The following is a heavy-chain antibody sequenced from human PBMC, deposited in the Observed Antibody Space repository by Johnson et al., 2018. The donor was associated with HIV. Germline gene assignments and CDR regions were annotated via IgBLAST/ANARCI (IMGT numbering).Heavy chain of an antibody. J-gene: IGHJ3*02. CDR1: QFTFSSYA. CDR2: ISGSGGST. D-gene: IGHD1-1*01. V-gene: IGHV3-23*04. Sequence: VQLVESGGGLAKPAWSPRVSCAASQFTFSSYAMSWVRQAPGKGLEWVSAISGSGGSTYYADSVKGRFTISRDNSKNTLYLQMNSLRAEDTAVYYCAKDRLDGTFTTDAFDIWGQGTMVTVSS. CDR3: AKDRLDGTFTTDAFDI.